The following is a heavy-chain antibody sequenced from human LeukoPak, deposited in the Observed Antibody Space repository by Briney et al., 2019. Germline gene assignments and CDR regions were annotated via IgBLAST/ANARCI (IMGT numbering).Heavy chain of an antibody. Sequence: AGSLRLSCAAAGFTFSHYGLHWVRQAPGKGLEWVADIWSDGTNKYYAECVKGRFAISRDDYGNTVYLQMNSLRPEDTGVYYCAKDGQRGFDYSNSLEFWGQGTPVTVST. V-gene: IGHV3-33*06. CDR2: IWSDGTNK. CDR1: GFTFSHYG. J-gene: IGHJ4*02. D-gene: IGHD4-11*01. CDR3: AKDGQRGFDYSNSLEF.